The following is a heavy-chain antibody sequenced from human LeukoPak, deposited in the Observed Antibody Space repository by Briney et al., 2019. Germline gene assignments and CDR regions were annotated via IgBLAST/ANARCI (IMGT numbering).Heavy chain of an antibody. Sequence: ASVKISCKASGYTFTSYAMHWVRQAPGQRLEWTGWINAGNGNTKYSQKFQGRVTIARDTSASTAYMELSSLRSEDTAVYYCARDHDILTGYLFDYWGQGTLVTVSS. CDR2: INAGNGNT. CDR1: GYTFTSYA. CDR3: ARDHDILTGYLFDY. J-gene: IGHJ4*02. D-gene: IGHD3-9*01. V-gene: IGHV1-3*01.